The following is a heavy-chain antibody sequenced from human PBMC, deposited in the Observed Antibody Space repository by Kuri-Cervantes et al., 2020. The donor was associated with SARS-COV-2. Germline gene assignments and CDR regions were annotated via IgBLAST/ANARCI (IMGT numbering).Heavy chain of an antibody. CDR3: ARDYIAAAGRSWFDP. CDR1: GYTFTSYG. V-gene: IGHV1-18*01. J-gene: IGHJ5*02. Sequence: ASVKVSCKASGYTFTSYGISWVRQAPGQGLEWMGWISAYNGNTNYAQKLQGRVTMTTDTSTSTAYMELRSLRSEDTAVYYCARDYIAAAGRSWFDPWGQGTRVTVSS. CDR2: ISAYNGNT. D-gene: IGHD6-13*01.